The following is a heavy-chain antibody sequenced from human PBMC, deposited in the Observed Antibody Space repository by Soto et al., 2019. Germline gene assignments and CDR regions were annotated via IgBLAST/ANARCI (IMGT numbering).Heavy chain of an antibody. V-gene: IGHV4-30-4*01. CDR1: GGSISSGDYY. CDR2: IYYSGST. CDR3: AREGIAAAGTLFDP. J-gene: IGHJ5*02. Sequence: SETLSLTCTVSGGSISSGDYYWSWIRQPPGKGLEWIGYIYYSGSTYYNPSLKSRVTISVDTSKNQFSLKLSSVTAADTAVYYCAREGIAAAGTLFDPWGQGTLVTVSS. D-gene: IGHD6-13*01.